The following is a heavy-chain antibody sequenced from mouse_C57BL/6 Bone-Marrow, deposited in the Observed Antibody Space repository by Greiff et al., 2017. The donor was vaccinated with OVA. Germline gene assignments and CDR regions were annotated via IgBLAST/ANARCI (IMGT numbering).Heavy chain of an antibody. CDR3: TGYGNYDPYFAY. V-gene: IGHV14-4*01. CDR2: IDPENGDT. D-gene: IGHD2-10*02. CDR1: GFNIKDDY. Sequence: VQLQQSGAELVRPGASVKLSCTASGFNIKDDYMHWVKQRPEQGLEWIGWIDPENGDTEYASKFQGKATITADTSSNTAYLQLSSLTSEDTAVYYCTGYGNYDPYFAYWGQGTTLTVSS. J-gene: IGHJ2*01.